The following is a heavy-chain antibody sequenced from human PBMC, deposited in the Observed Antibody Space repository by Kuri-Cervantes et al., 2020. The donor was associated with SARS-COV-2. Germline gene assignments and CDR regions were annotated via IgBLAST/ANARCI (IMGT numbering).Heavy chain of an antibody. CDR2: ITDSGDSS. D-gene: IGHD3-3*01. V-gene: IGHV3-23*01. CDR3: ARGRTIFGVTNDAFVI. J-gene: IGHJ3*02. Sequence: GESLKISCAAYGVTFNNYAMSGVRQAPGKGLEWVSGITDSGDSSYYADSVKGRFTISRDNAKNTLYLQMNSLRAEDTAVYYCARGRTIFGVTNDAFVIWGQGTMVTVSS. CDR1: GVTFNNYA.